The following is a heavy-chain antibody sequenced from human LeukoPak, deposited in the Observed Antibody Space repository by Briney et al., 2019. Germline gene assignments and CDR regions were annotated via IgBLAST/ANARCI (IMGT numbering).Heavy chain of an antibody. CDR1: GFTFSSYS. J-gene: IGHJ6*02. Sequence: GGSLRLSCAASGFTFSSYSMNWVRQAPGKGLEWVSSISSSSSYIYYADSVKGRFTISRDNAKNSLYPQMNSLRAEDTAVYYCARDRFALMDVWGQGTTVTVSS. D-gene: IGHD3-3*01. CDR2: ISSSSSYI. V-gene: IGHV3-21*01. CDR3: ARDRFALMDV.